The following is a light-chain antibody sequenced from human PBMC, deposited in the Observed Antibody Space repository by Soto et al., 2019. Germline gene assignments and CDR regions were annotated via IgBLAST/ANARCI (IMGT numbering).Light chain of an antibody. J-gene: IGKJ1*01. CDR1: QSISSY. Sequence: DIQMTHSPSSLSASVGDRVTVTCRSRQSISSYLNWYQQKPGKAPKLLINAASSLQSGVPSRFSGSGSGTDFTLTISSLQPEDFATYYCQQSYSTPQVTFGQGTKVDIK. CDR2: AAS. V-gene: IGKV1-39*01. CDR3: QQSYSTPQVT.